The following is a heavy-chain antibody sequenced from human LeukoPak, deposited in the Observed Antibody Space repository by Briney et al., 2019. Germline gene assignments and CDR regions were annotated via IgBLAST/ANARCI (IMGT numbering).Heavy chain of an antibody. D-gene: IGHD3-22*01. V-gene: IGHV3-21*01. J-gene: IGHJ4*02. CDR1: GFNFSSYS. CDR3: GRESNGYFY. CDR2: ISSSSSFR. Sequence: GGSLRLSCAASGFNFSSYSMNWVRQAPGKGLEWVSSISSSSSFRYYADSVKGRFTISRDNAKNSLYLQMNSLRAEETAVYSCGRESNGYFYWGQGTLVTVSS.